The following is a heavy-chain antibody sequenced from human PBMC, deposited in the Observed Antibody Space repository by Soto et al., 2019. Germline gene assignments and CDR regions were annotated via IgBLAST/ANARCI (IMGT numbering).Heavy chain of an antibody. V-gene: IGHV1-18*01. Sequence: QVQLVQSGAEVKKPGASVKVSCKASGYTFTSYGIAWVRQAPGQGLEYMRWISAYNGNTNYAQKLQGRVTMTADTATNTAYMELRCLRSDDTAVYYCARYCSGGSCDSNTAFDIWGQGTMVTVSS. CDR2: ISAYNGNT. CDR1: GYTFTSYG. D-gene: IGHD2-15*01. J-gene: IGHJ3*02. CDR3: ARYCSGGSCDSNTAFDI.